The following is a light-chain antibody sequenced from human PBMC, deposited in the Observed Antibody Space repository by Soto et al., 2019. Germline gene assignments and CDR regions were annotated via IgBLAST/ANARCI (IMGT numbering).Light chain of an antibody. CDR2: DAS. V-gene: IGKV1-5*01. J-gene: IGKJ5*01. CDR1: RSISDW. Sequence: DIQMTQSPSTLSPSVGDRVTITCRASRSISDWLAWYQQKPGKAPKLLIFDASTLKSGVPSRFSGSGSGTEFTLTITSLQPEDFATYYCQQLNSFPITFGQGTRLEIK. CDR3: QQLNSFPIT.